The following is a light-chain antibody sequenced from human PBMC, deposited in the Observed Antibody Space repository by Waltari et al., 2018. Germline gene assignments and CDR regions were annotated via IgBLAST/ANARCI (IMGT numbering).Light chain of an antibody. CDR1: QDIKTS. CDR3: LQYRSKPLT. V-gene: IGKV1-17*01. CDR2: GAS. J-gene: IGKJ4*01. Sequence: DVQMTQSPSSLSASAGDRVSISCRASQDIKTSLDWYQQIPGKPPKRLIYGASSLDPGVPSRFSGSGSGTDFTLTISSLQPEDFATYYCLQYRSKPLTFGGGTKVEIK.